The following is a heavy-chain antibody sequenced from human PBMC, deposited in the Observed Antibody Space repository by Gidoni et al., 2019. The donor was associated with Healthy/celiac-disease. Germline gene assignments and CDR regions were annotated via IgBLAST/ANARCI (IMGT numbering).Heavy chain of an antibody. CDR2: ISAYNGNT. CDR1: GYTFTSYG. CDR3: ARGGTPGSRVWVAWYFDL. Sequence: QLQLVQSGAEVKKPGASLNVSCKASGYTFTSYGISWERQDPGQGLEWMGWISAYNGNTNYAQKLQGRVTMTTDTTTSTAYMELRSLRSDDMAVYYCARGGTPGSRVWVAWYFDLWGRGTLVTVSS. J-gene: IGHJ2*01. V-gene: IGHV1-18*03. D-gene: IGHD3-16*01.